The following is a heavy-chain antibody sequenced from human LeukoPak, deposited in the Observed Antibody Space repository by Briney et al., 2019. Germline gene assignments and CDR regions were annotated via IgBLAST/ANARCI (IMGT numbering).Heavy chain of an antibody. CDR1: GGSISSYY. CDR2: KSYSGSP. V-gene: IGHV4-59*08. Sequence: SETLSLTCTVSGGSISSYYWIWVRQPPGKGLEWMGSKSYSGSPHYNPSLKSRVTISIDTSTNQVSLKLSSVTAADTAVYFCARRREEMAAITEGNWLDPWGQGNLVTVSS. D-gene: IGHD5-24*01. CDR3: ARRREEMAAITEGNWLDP. J-gene: IGHJ5*02.